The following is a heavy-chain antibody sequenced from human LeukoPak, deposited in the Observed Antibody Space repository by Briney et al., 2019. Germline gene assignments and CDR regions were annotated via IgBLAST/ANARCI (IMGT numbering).Heavy chain of an antibody. V-gene: IGHV3-23*01. Sequence: LTGGSLRLSCAASGFTFSTYAMNWVRQAPGKGLEWVSTIINSGGSTYYADPVKGWFTISRDNSKNTLYLQMNSLRAEDTAVYYCAKDIYGDYGGLDYWGQGTLVTVSS. D-gene: IGHD4-17*01. J-gene: IGHJ4*02. CDR2: IINSGGST. CDR3: AKDIYGDYGGLDY. CDR1: GFTFSTYA.